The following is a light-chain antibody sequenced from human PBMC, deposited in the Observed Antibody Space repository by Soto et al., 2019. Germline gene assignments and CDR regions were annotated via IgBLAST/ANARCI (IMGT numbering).Light chain of an antibody. V-gene: IGLV2-8*01. J-gene: IGLJ1*01. CDR2: EVN. CDR3: SSYAGSNNYV. Sequence: LTQPPSASGSPGQSVAISCTGTSSDVGGYNYVSWYQLHPGKAPKLMIYEVNMRPSGVPDRFSGSKSGNTASLTVSGLRAEDEADYYCSSYAGSNNYVFGTGTKVTVL. CDR1: SSDVGGYNY.